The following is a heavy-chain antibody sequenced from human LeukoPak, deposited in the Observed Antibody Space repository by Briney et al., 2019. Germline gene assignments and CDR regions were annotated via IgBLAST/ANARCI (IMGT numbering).Heavy chain of an antibody. D-gene: IGHD3-22*01. CDR2: INPSGGST. CDR1: GYTFTSYY. CDR3: ASLKNYYDSSGYLVTDAFDI. J-gene: IGHJ3*02. V-gene: IGHV1-46*01. Sequence: GASVKVSCKASGYTFTSYYMHWVRQAPGQGLEWMGLINPSGGSTNYAQKFQGRVTMTRDMSTSTVYMELRSLKSDDTAVYYCASLKNYYDSSGYLVTDAFDIWGQGTMVTVSS.